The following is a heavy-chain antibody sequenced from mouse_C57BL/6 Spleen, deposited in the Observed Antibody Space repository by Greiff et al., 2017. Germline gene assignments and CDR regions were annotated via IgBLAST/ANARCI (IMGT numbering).Heavy chain of an antibody. J-gene: IGHJ1*03. CDR1: GFSFTTYA. CDR2: IRSKSNNYAT. D-gene: IGHD1-1*01. CDR3: VRNYYGSSYWYFDV. V-gene: IGHV10-1*01. Sequence: EVKLVESGGGLVQPKGSLKLSCAASGFSFTTYAMNWVRQAPGKGLEWVARIRSKSNNYATYYAVSVKDRFTISRDDSESMLYLQMNILKTEATAMYYCVRNYYGSSYWYFDVWGTGTTVTVSS.